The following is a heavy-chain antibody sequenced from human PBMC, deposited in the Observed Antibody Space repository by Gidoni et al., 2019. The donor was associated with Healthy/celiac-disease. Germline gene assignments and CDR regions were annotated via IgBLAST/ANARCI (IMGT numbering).Heavy chain of an antibody. J-gene: IGHJ6*03. CDR1: GGSFSGYY. Sequence: QVQLQQWGAGLLKPSETLSLTCAVYGGSFSGYYWSWIRQPPGKGLEWIGEINHSGSTNYNPSLKSRVTISVDTSKNQFSLKLSSVTAADTAVYYCARLGFLEWLVPHYYYYMDVWGKGTTVTVSS. V-gene: IGHV4-34*01. D-gene: IGHD3-3*01. CDR3: ARLGFLEWLVPHYYYYMDV. CDR2: INHSGST.